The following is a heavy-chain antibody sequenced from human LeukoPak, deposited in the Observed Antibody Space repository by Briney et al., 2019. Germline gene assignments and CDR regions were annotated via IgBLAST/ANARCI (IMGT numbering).Heavy chain of an antibody. J-gene: IGHJ4*02. Sequence: GASVKVSCKASGYTFTGYYMHWVRQAPGQGLEWMGWINPNSGGTNYAQKFQGRVTMTRDTSISTAYMELSRLRSDDTAVYYCARAVLGYCSSTSCYRGWNYGYWGQGTLVTVSS. CDR3: ARAVLGYCSSTSCYRGWNYGY. D-gene: IGHD2-2*02. CDR1: GYTFTGYY. CDR2: INPNSGGT. V-gene: IGHV1-2*02.